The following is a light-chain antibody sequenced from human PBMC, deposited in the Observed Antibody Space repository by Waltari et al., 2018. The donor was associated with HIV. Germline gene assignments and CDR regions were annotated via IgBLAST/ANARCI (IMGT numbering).Light chain of an antibody. V-gene: IGLV3-21*02. CDR1: NIGSKS. CDR2: EDS. Sequence: SYVLTQPPSVSVAPGQTARITCGGNNIGSKSVHWYQQRPGQAPVLVIYEDSDRPSGIPERVSGSNSGNTATLTSSRVEAGDEADYYCQVWDTSSDHPGVVFGGGTKLTVL. CDR3: QVWDTSSDHPGVV. J-gene: IGLJ2*01.